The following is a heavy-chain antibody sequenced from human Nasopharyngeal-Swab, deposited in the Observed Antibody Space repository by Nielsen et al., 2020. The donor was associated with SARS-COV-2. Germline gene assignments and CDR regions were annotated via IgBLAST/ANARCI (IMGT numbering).Heavy chain of an antibody. CDR2: ISAYNGNT. V-gene: IGHV1-18*01. CDR1: GYTFTSYV. J-gene: IGHJ3*02. D-gene: IGHD3-22*01. CDR3: ARWEHGYYYDSSGPYAFDI. Sequence: ASVKVSCKASGYTFTSYVISWVRQAPGQGLEWMGWISAYNGNTNYAQKLQGRVTMTTDTSTSTAYMELRSLRSDDTAVYYCARWEHGYYYDSSGPYAFDIWGQGTMVTVSS.